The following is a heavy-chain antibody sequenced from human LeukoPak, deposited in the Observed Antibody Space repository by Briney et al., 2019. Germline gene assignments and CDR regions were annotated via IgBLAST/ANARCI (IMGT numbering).Heavy chain of an antibody. D-gene: IGHD3-10*01. V-gene: IGHV3-30*02. J-gene: IGHJ4*02. CDR1: GFTFSNYG. Sequence: GGSLRLSCAASGFTFSNYGIHWVRQAPGKGLEWVAFIRYDGSDEYYAESVKGRFTISRDNAKNTVFLQMSSLIAEDTALYYCARKSASGNYPLDYWGQGTLVTVSS. CDR2: IRYDGSDE. CDR3: ARKSASGNYPLDY.